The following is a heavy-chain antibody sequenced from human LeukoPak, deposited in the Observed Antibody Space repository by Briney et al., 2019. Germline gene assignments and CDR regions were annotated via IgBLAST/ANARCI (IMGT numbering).Heavy chain of an antibody. CDR1: GGSISSGSYY. Sequence: SETLSLTCTVSGGSISSGSYYWSWIRQPAGKGLEWIGRIYTGGSTNYNPSLKSRVTISVDTSKNQFSLKLSSVTAADTAVYYCARDNGWRTDYWGQGTLVTVSS. V-gene: IGHV4-61*02. CDR2: IYTGGST. CDR3: ARDNGWRTDY. D-gene: IGHD2-8*01. J-gene: IGHJ4*02.